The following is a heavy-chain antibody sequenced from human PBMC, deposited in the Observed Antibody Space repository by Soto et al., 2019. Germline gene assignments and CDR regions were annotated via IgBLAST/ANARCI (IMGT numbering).Heavy chain of an antibody. CDR1: GGSFSGYY. Sequence: SETLSLTCAVYGGSFSGYYWSWIRQPPGKGLEWIGEINHSGSTNYNPSLKSRVTISVDTSKNQFSLKLSSVTAADTAVYYCASSGPASRTIIDYWGQGTLVTVSS. V-gene: IGHV4-34*01. D-gene: IGHD5-12*01. CDR2: INHSGST. CDR3: ASSGPASRTIIDY. J-gene: IGHJ4*02.